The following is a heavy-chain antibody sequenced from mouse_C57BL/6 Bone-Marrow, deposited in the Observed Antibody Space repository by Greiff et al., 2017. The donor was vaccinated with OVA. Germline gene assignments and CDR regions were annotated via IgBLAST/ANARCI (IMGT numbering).Heavy chain of an antibody. CDR2: IWSGGST. J-gene: IGHJ1*03. D-gene: IGHD1-1*01. CDR3: ARNTGYGSSYWYFDV. Sequence: VKLQQSGPGLVQPSQSLSITCTVSGFSLTSYGVHWVRQSPGKGLEWLGVIWSGGSTDYNAAFISRLSISKDNSKSQVFFKMNSLQADDTAIYYCARNTGYGSSYWYFDVWGTGTTVTVSS. V-gene: IGHV2-2*01. CDR1: GFSLTSYG.